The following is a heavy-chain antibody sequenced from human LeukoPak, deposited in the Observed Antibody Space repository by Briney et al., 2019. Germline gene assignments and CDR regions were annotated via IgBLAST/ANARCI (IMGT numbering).Heavy chain of an antibody. D-gene: IGHD3-10*01. CDR3: GRDGRFTIFVRGIITEGSLCSI. J-gene: IGHJ4*02. Sequence: ASLKLSCTASGYTFTDSYMHWVRQPPGQGLEWMGWINPQTSASSYAQRWQGRVPMARDTSIRTACRELNSLVSDDTAVCYCGRDGRFTIFVRGIITEGSLCSIWGQGTVVSVFS. V-gene: IGHV1-2*02. CDR1: GYTFTDSY. CDR2: INPQTSAS.